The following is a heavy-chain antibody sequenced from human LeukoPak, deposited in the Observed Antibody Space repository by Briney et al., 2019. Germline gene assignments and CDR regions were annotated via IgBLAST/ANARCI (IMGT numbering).Heavy chain of an antibody. D-gene: IGHD6-19*01. CDR1: GGSISGSNYY. V-gene: IGHV4-39*01. Sequence: SETLSLTCTVSGGSISGSNYYWGWIRQPPGKGLEWIGTIYYSGSTYYNPSLKSRVTISVDTSKNQFSLKLNSVTAADTAVYYCARRHSSGWSPLYYFDYWGQGTLVTVSS. J-gene: IGHJ4*02. CDR2: IYYSGST. CDR3: ARRHSSGWSPLYYFDY.